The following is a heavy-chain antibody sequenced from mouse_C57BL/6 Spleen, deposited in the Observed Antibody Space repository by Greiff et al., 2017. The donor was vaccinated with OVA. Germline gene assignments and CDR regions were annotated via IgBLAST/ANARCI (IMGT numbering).Heavy chain of an antibody. D-gene: IGHD2-3*01. CDR3: ARECYDGYSFAY. CDR1: GYTFTSYW. Sequence: QVQLQQPGAELVKPGASVKLSCKASGYTFTSYWMHWVKQRPGQGLEWIGMIHPNSGSTNYNEKFKSKATLTVDKSSSTAYMQLSSLTSEDSAVYYCARECYDGYSFAYWGQGTLVTVSA. CDR2: IHPNSGST. J-gene: IGHJ3*01. V-gene: IGHV1-64*01.